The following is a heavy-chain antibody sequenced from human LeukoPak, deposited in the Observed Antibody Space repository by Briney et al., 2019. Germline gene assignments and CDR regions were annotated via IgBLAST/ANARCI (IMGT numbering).Heavy chain of an antibody. CDR3: ARSLDHDAFDI. J-gene: IGHJ3*02. V-gene: IGHV4-39*07. Sequence: KASETLSLTCTVSGGSISSSSYYWGWIRQPPGKGLEWIGSIYYSGSTYYNPSLKSRVTISVDTSKNQFSLKLSSVTAADTAVYYCARSLDHDAFDIWGQGTMVTVSS. CDR1: GGSISSSSYY. CDR2: IYYSGST.